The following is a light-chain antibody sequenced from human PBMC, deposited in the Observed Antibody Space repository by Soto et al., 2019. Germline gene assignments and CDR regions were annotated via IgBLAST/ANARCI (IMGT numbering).Light chain of an antibody. J-gene: IGLJ2*01. CDR2: GNS. V-gene: IGLV1-40*01. CDR3: QSYDRSLSGYVV. Sequence: QSVLTQPPSVSGAPGQRVTISCTGSSSNIGAGYDVHWYQQLPGTAPKLLIYGNSNRPSGVPDRFSGSKSGTSASLAITGLQAEDDADYYCQSYDRSLSGYVVFGGGTKLTVL. CDR1: SSNIGAGYD.